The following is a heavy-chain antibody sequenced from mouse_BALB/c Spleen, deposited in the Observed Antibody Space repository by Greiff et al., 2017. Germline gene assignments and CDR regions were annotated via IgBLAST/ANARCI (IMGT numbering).Heavy chain of an antibody. V-gene: IGHV14-3*02. Sequence: VQLQQSGAELVKPGASVKLSCTASGFNIKDTYMHWVKQRPEQGLEWIGRIDPANGNTKYDPKFQGKATITADTSSNTAYLQLSSLTSEDTAVYYCARWELGRAMDYWGQGTSVTVSS. CDR1: GFNIKDTY. CDR2: IDPANGNT. J-gene: IGHJ4*01. CDR3: ARWELGRAMDY. D-gene: IGHD4-1*01.